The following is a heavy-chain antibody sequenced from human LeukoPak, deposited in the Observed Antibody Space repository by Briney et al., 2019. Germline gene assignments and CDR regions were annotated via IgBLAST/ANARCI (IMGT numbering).Heavy chain of an antibody. CDR1: GGSISSYY. V-gene: IGHV4-59*01. CDR2: IYYSGST. Sequence: SETLSLTCTVSGGSISSYYWSWIRQPPGKGLEWIGYIYYSGSTNYNPSLKSRVTISVDTSKNQFSLKLSSVTAADTAVYYCARDLWGGGEIDYWGQGTLVTVSS. CDR3: ARDLWGGGEIDY. D-gene: IGHD3-16*01. J-gene: IGHJ4*02.